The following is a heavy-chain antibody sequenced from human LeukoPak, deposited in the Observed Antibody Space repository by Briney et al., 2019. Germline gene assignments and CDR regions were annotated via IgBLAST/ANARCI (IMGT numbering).Heavy chain of an antibody. CDR1: GLTFSRYW. CDR3: ARDYGDYAFDY. CDR2: IKEDGSEK. J-gene: IGHJ4*02. D-gene: IGHD4-17*01. Sequence: PGGSLRLSCVVSGLTFSRYWMGWVRQAPGKGLEWVANIKEDGSEKYYVDSVEGRFTISRDNAKNSLYLQMNSLRAEDTAVYYCARDYGDYAFDYWGQGTLVTVSS. V-gene: IGHV3-7*01.